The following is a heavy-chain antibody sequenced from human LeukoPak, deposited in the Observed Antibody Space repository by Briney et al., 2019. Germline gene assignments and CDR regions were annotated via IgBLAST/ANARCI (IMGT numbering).Heavy chain of an antibody. J-gene: IGHJ4*02. CDR1: GYTFTSYD. V-gene: IGHV1-8*02. D-gene: IGHD3-10*01. CDR3: ARGDYYGSGTYYKKTVDY. Sequence: ASVKVSCKASGYTFTSYDINWVRQATGQGLEWMGWMNPNSGNTGYAQKLQGRVTMTTDTSTSTAYMELRSLRSDATAVYYCARGDYYGSGTYYKKTVDYWGQGTLVTVSS. CDR2: MNPNSGNT.